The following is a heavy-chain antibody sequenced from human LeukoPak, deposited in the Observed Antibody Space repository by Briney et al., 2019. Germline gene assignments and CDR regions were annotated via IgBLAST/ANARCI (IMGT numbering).Heavy chain of an antibody. CDR3: ARVMTGIVGATSVDY. V-gene: IGHV4-59*12. D-gene: IGHD1-26*01. J-gene: IGHJ4*02. CDR1: GGSFSPAH. CDR2: ICDNGNT. Sequence: PSETLSLTCTFSGGSFSPAHWSWIRQPPGKGLEWIGVICDNGNTDYNPSLKSRVTISVDTSKSQFSLKLSSVTAADTAVYYCARVMTGIVGATSVDYWGQGTLVTVSS.